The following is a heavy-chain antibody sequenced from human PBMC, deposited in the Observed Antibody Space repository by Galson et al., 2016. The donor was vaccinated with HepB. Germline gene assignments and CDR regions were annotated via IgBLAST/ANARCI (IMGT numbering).Heavy chain of an antibody. CDR2: FDPDEGEI. CDR3: ANWHCRGPTCCPGVY. D-gene: IGHD2-2*01. Sequence: WVRQTPGKGLEWLGGFDPDEGEIIYAQDFQARVTMTEDSSTDTAYMALNSLRADDTATYYCANWHCRGPTCCPGVYWGQGTLVSVSA. J-gene: IGHJ4*02. V-gene: IGHV1-24*01.